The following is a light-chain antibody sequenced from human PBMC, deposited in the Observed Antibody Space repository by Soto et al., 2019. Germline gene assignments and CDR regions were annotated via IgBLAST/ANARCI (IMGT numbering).Light chain of an antibody. CDR2: GAS. Sequence: EIVLTQSPGTLSLSPGERATLSCRASQSVTSNYLAWYQQKPGQAPGLLIYGASSRATGIPDRFSGSVSGTDFTLNISRLEPEDFAVYYCQQRRSWPPTITFGQGTRLDIK. CDR3: QQRRSWPPTIT. J-gene: IGKJ5*01. CDR1: QSVTSNY. V-gene: IGKV3-20*01.